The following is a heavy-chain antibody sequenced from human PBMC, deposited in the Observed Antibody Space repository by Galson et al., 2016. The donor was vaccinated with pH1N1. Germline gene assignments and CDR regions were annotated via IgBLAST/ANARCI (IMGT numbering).Heavy chain of an antibody. CDR3: ARVVGISSAPNDY. Sequence: GLEWVSSISSSGSFIYYADSLKGRVTISRDNAANSLFLQMNSLTPEDTAVYFCARVVGISSAPNDYWGQGVPVIVSS. CDR2: ISSSGSFI. V-gene: IGHV3-21*01. J-gene: IGHJ4*02. D-gene: IGHD6-13*01.